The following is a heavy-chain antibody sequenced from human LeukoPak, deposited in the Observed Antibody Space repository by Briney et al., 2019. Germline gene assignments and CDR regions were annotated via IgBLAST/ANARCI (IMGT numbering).Heavy chain of an antibody. J-gene: IGHJ4*02. CDR1: GFTFTSYA. CDR3: AKDRGFTGYEGSNYFDH. V-gene: IGHV3-23*01. Sequence: GGSLRLSCVASGFTFTSYAMNWVRQAPGKGLEWVSIISNGADRTYYADSVKGRFTISRDNSKNTVYLQMNSLRAEDTAVYYCAKDRGFTGYEGSNYFDHWGQGTLVTVSS. CDR2: ISNGADRT. D-gene: IGHD5-12*01.